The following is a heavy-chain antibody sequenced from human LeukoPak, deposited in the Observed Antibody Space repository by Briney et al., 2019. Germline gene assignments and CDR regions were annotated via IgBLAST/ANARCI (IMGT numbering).Heavy chain of an antibody. CDR3: ARTSGYLWVLGSYFDY. J-gene: IGHJ4*02. D-gene: IGHD3-3*01. Sequence: SETLSLTCTVSGGSISSSSYYWGWIRQPPGKGLEWIGSIYYSGSTYYNPSLKSRVTISVDTSKNQFSLKLSSVTAADTAVYYCARTSGYLWVLGSYFDYWGQGTLVTVSS. CDR1: GGSISSSSYY. V-gene: IGHV4-39*07. CDR2: IYYSGST.